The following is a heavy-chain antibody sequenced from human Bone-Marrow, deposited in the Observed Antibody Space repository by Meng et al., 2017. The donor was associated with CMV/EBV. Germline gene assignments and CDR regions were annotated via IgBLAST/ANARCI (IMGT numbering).Heavy chain of an antibody. D-gene: IGHD2-2*01. CDR1: GFSFTTYW. CDR2: INSDGSDT. Sequence: GESLKIACVASGFSFTTYWMHWVRQVPGKGLVWVSRINSDGSDTGDADSVNGRFTISRDNAKKTLFLQMNSLRAEDTALYYCARSYPNFYYGMDVWGQGTTVTVSS. J-gene: IGHJ6*02. CDR3: ARSYPNFYYGMDV. V-gene: IGHV3-74*01.